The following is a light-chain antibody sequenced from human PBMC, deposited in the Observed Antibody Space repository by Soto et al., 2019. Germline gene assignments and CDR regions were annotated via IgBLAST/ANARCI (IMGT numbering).Light chain of an antibody. Sequence: IQMTQSPSTLSGSVGDRVTITCRASQTISSWLAWYQQKPGKAPKLLIYKASTLKSGVPSRFSGSGSETEFTLTISSLQPEDVATYYCQKYNSAPWTFGQGTKVDI. CDR1: QTISSW. CDR3: QKYNSAPWT. CDR2: KAS. V-gene: IGKV1-5*03. J-gene: IGKJ1*01.